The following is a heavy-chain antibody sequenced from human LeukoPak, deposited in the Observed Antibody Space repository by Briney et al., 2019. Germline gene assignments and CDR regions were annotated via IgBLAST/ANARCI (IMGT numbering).Heavy chain of an antibody. CDR3: ARVEGVVRGVIAYDI. CDR1: GGSISSGGYY. V-gene: IGHV4-31*03. Sequence: SETLSLTCTVAGGSISSGGYYWSWIRQHPGKGLEWIGYIYYSGSTYYNPSLKSRVTISVDTSKNQFSLKLSSVTAAETAVYYCARVEGVVRGVIAYDIWVQGTMVTVSS. CDR2: IYYSGST. D-gene: IGHD3-10*01. J-gene: IGHJ3*02.